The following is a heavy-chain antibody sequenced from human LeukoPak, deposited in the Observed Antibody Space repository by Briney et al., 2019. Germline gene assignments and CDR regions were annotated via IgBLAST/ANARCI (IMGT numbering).Heavy chain of an antibody. V-gene: IGHV1-24*01. J-gene: IGHJ5*02. CDR1: GYTLTELS. Sequence: ASVTVSCTVSGYTLTELSMHWVRQAPGKGLEWMGGFDPEDGETIYAQKFQGRVTMTEDTSTDTAYMELSSLRSEDTAVYYCATAIFSSSSSWCDRWGQGPLVTVS. D-gene: IGHD6-6*01. CDR2: FDPEDGET. CDR3: ATAIFSSSSSWCDR.